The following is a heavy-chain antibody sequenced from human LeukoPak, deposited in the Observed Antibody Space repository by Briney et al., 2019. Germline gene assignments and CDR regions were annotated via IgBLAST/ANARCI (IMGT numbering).Heavy chain of an antibody. CDR2: ISSSSSTI. CDR3: AGGPDGATSNY. Sequence: GGSLRLSCAASGFTFSSYSMNWVRQAPGKGLEWVSYISSSSSTIYYADSVKGRFTISRDNAKNSLYLQMNSLRAEDTAVYYCAGGPDGATSNYWGQGTLVTVSS. J-gene: IGHJ4*02. CDR1: GFTFSSYS. V-gene: IGHV3-48*04. D-gene: IGHD1-26*01.